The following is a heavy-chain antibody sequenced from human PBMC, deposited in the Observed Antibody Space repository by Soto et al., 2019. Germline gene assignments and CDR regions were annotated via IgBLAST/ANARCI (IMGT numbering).Heavy chain of an antibody. CDR2: IWFDGSKR. J-gene: IGHJ4*02. Sequence: GGSLRLSCAASGFSFSKFAMHWVRQAPGKGLECVAVIWFDGSKRDYADSVKGRFTVSRDNSENTLSLQMNNLRAEDTGVYYCARETYSSSWYADYWGQGTLVTVSS. CDR3: ARETYSSSWYADY. V-gene: IGHV3-33*01. CDR1: GFSFSKFA. D-gene: IGHD6-13*01.